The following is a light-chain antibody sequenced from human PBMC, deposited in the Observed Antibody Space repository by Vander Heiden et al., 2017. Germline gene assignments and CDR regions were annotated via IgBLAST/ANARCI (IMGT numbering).Light chain of an antibody. CDR3: QQLNSYLFT. V-gene: IGKV1-9*01. J-gene: IGKJ3*01. CDR1: QGISSY. CDR2: AAS. Sequence: LTQSPSFLSASVGDRVTITCRASQGISSYLAWYQQKPGKAPKLLIYAASTLQSGVPSRFSGSGSGTEFTLTISSLQREEFATYYCQQLNSYLFTFGHGTKVDIK.